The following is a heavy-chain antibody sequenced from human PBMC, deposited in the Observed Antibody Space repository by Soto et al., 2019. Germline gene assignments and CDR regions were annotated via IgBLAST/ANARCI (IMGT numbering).Heavy chain of an antibody. Sequence: QLVESGGGVVQPGRSLRLSCVASELAFSSWGMHWVRQAPGKGLEWVASIWHDGSNEHYADSVKGRFAISRDNSKRTLYVQMNSLRVDDTAIYYCVRDGPNWGKDFDFWGQGTLVTVSS. D-gene: IGHD7-27*01. CDR3: VRDGPNWGKDFDF. V-gene: IGHV3-33*01. CDR2: IWHDGSNE. CDR1: ELAFSSWG. J-gene: IGHJ4*02.